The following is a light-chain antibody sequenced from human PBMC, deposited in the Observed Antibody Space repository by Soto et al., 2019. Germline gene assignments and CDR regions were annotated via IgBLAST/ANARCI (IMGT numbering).Light chain of an antibody. Sequence: EIVLTQSPGTLSLSPGERATLSCRASQSVSSKYLAWYQQKPGQAPRVLIYGTSIRASGVPDRFSGSGSGTDFSLTISRLEPEDFAVYYCQQRSNWPSITFGQGTRLEIK. CDR2: GTS. CDR1: QSVSSKY. J-gene: IGKJ5*01. CDR3: QQRSNWPSIT. V-gene: IGKV3D-20*02.